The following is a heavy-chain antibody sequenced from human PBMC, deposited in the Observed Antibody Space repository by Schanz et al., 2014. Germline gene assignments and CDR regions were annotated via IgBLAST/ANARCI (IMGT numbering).Heavy chain of an antibody. CDR3: ARDSRPNYDFLTAYYSIDY. Sequence: VQLVESGGGFVQPGGSLRLSCAASGFTFSSYGMHWVRQAPGKGLEWVAAMSYDGSIKYYGDSVKGRFTISRDNAKNSLYLQMNSLRAEDTAVYYCARDSRPNYDFLTAYYSIDYWGQGTLVTVSS. D-gene: IGHD3-9*01. J-gene: IGHJ4*02. V-gene: IGHV3-33*01. CDR1: GFTFSSYG. CDR2: MSYDGSIK.